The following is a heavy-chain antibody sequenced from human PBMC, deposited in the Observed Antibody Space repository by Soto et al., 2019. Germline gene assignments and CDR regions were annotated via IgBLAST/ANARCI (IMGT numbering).Heavy chain of an antibody. CDR1: GFTFSRHA. CDR2: LGTIGA. Sequence: EVQLLDSGGGLVQPGGSLKLSCVGSGFTFSRHAMTWVRQAPVKGLEWVSTLGTIGAFYADSVKGRFTISRDDSKNTAHLQMNGLRAEDSSIYYCARDLTTHDFWGQGTVVTVSS. V-gene: IGHV3-23*01. CDR3: ARDLTTHDF. J-gene: IGHJ4*02.